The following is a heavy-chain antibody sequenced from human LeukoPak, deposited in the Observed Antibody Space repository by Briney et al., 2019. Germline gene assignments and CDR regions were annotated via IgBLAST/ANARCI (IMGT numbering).Heavy chain of an antibody. CDR1: GFTFSTYA. CDR2: IGGSGGNT. D-gene: IGHD1-26*01. J-gene: IGHJ4*02. V-gene: IGHV3-23*01. CDR3: ARVGPSGSYDY. Sequence: PGGSLRLSCAASGFTFSTYAMSWVRQAPGKGLEWVSTIGGSGGNTHYADSVKGRFTISRDNAKNTLYLQMNSLRAEDTAVYYCARVGPSGSYDYWGQGTLVTVSS.